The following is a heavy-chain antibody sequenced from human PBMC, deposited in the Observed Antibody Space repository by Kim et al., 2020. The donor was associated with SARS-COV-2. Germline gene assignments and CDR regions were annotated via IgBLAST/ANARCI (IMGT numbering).Heavy chain of an antibody. J-gene: IGHJ6*03. D-gene: IGHD3-3*01. CDR3: ARGGNNDFWSGTLYYYYMDV. V-gene: IGHV1-8*01. Sequence: ASVKVSCKASGYTFTSYDINWVRQATGQGLEWMGWMNPNSGNTGYAQKFQGRVTMTRNTSISTAYMELSSLRSEDTAVYYCARGGNNDFWSGTLYYYYMDVWGKGTTVTVSS. CDR2: MNPNSGNT. CDR1: GYTFTSYD.